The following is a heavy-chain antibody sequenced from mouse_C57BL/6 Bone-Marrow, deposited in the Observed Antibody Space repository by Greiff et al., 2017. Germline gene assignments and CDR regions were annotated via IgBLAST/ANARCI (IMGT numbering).Heavy chain of an antibody. J-gene: IGHJ3*01. CDR2: ISDGGSYT. D-gene: IGHD2-10*01. CDR1: GFTFSSYA. V-gene: IGHV5-4*01. CDR3: ARDPLLGAY. Sequence: EVKVVESGGGLVKPGGSLKLSCAASGFTFSSYAMSWVRQTPEKRLEWVATISDGGSYTYYPDNVKGRFTISRDNAKNNLYLQMSHLKSEDTAMYYCARDPLLGAYWGQGTLVTVSA.